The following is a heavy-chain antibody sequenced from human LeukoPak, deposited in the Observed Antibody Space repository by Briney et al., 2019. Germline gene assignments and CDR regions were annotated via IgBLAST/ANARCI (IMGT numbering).Heavy chain of an antibody. J-gene: IGHJ2*01. CDR2: INPNSGGT. CDR3: ARDWEGLGEYWYFDL. CDR1: GYTFTGYY. V-gene: IGHV1-2*02. D-gene: IGHD1-26*01. Sequence: ASVKVSCKASGYTFTGYYMHWVRQAPGPGIEWMGWINPNSGGTNYAQKFQGRVTMTRDTSISTAYMELSRLRSDDTAVYYCARDWEGLGEYWYFDLWGRGTLVTVSS.